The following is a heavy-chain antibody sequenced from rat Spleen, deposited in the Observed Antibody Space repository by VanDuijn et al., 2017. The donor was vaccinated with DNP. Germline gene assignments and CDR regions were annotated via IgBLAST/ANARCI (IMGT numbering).Heavy chain of an antibody. V-gene: IGHV3-1*01. CDR3: ARWGTTRVTFVMDA. D-gene: IGHD1-4*01. CDR2: ISYSGRT. J-gene: IGHJ4*01. CDR1: GYSITSNY. Sequence: EVQLQESGPGLVKPSQSLSLTCSVTGYSITSNYWGWIRKFPGNKMEWVGHISYSGRTTYNPSLKSRISITRDTSKNQFFLQLNSVTTEDTATYFCARWGTTRVTFVMDAWGQGTSVTVSS.